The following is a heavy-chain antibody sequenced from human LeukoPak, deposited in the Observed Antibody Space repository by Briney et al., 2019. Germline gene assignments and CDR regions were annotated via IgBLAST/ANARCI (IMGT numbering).Heavy chain of an antibody. Sequence: PGGSLRLSCAASGFTFNHYAMSWVRQAPGKGLEWVSYISGSGGSRHYADSVKGRFTISRDNSKNTLFLQMNSLRAEDTAVYYCAKGGRTIFGVSDYWGQGTLVTVSS. CDR2: ISGSGGSR. J-gene: IGHJ4*02. D-gene: IGHD3-3*01. V-gene: IGHV3-23*01. CDR3: AKGGRTIFGVSDY. CDR1: GFTFNHYA.